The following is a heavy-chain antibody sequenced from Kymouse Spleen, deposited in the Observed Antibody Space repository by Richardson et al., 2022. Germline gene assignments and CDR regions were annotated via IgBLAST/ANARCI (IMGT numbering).Heavy chain of an antibody. CDR1: GGSISSSSYY. V-gene: IGHV4-39*01. CDR2: IYYSGST. J-gene: IGHJ5*02. CDR3: ARRLAARSGWFDP. Sequence: QLQLQESGPGLVKPSETLSLTCTVSGGSISSSSYYWGWIRQPPGKGLEWIGSIYYSGSTYYNPSLKSRVTISVDTSKNQFSLKLSSVTAADTAVYYCARRLAARSGWFDPWGQGTLVTVSS. D-gene: IGHD6-6*01.